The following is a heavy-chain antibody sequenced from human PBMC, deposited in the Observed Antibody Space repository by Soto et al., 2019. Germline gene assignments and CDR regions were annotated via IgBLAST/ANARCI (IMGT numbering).Heavy chain of an antibody. Sequence: SETLSLTCTVSGASISSCFWTWIRQPAGKGLDWIGRISTSGTTNYNPSLKSRVTMSVDTSKNHFSLNLSSVTAADTAVYYCGGGAGQDGCFAPGGRETLVPVS. D-gene: IGHD2-8*01. J-gene: IGHJ5*02. CDR3: GGGAGQDGCFAP. CDR2: ISTSGTT. V-gene: IGHV4-4*07. CDR1: GASISSCF.